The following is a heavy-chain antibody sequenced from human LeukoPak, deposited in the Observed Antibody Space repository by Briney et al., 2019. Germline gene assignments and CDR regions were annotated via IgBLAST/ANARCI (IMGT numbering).Heavy chain of an antibody. Sequence: GGSLRLSCAASGFTFSSYEMNWVRQAPGKGLEWVSYISSSGSTIYYADSVKGRFTISRDNAKNSLYLQMNSLRAEDTAVYYCARDLNLSEYSDWLVSDYWGQGTLVTVSS. D-gene: IGHD3-9*01. V-gene: IGHV3-48*03. J-gene: IGHJ4*02. CDR3: ARDLNLSEYSDWLVSDY. CDR1: GFTFSSYE. CDR2: ISSSGSTI.